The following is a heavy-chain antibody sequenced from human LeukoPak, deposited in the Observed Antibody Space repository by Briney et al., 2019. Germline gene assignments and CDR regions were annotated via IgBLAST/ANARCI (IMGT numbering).Heavy chain of an antibody. CDR2: IYSGGST. CDR3: AGGPLDY. CDR1: GFTFSSYA. J-gene: IGHJ4*02. Sequence: GGSLRLSCAASGFTFSSYAMSWVRQAPGKGLEWVSVIYSGGSTYYADSVKGRFTISRHNSKNTLYLQMNSLRAEDTAVYYCAGGPLDYWGQGTLVTVSS. V-gene: IGHV3-53*04.